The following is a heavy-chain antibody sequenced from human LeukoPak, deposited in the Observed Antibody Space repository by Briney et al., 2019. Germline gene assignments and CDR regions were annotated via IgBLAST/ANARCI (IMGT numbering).Heavy chain of an antibody. Sequence: GASVKVSCKASGYTFTSYGISWVRQAPGQGLEWMGWISAYNGNTNYAQKLQGRVTMTTDTSTSTAYMELRSLRSDDTAVYYCARVYDILTGYDYYMDVWGKGTTVTISS. V-gene: IGHV1-18*01. CDR3: ARVYDILTGYDYYMDV. D-gene: IGHD3-9*01. CDR2: ISAYNGNT. J-gene: IGHJ6*03. CDR1: GYTFTSYG.